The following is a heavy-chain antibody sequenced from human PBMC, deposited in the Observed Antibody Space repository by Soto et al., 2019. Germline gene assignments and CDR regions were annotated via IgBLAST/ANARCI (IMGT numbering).Heavy chain of an antibody. Sequence: QITLKESGPPLVKPTQTLTVTCTFSGLSFNSTGVAVGWIRQPPGRALEWLALVFWDNSQDYSPSLKSRLTITXDXSXXXVXXXXXXXXXXXXXXXXXXXXXXXXXXXXXXXSVPLDYWGQGILVTVSS. D-gene: IGHD6-6*01. CDR2: VFWDNSQ. V-gene: IGHV2-5*02. J-gene: IGHJ4*02. CDR1: GLSFNSTGVA. CDR3: XXXXXXXXXXXXXXSVPLDY.